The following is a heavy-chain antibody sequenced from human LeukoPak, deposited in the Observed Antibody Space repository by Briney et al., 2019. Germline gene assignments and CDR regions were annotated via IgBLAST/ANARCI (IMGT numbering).Heavy chain of an antibody. V-gene: IGHV4-59*01. CDR1: GGSISSYY. CDR2: IYYSGST. CDR3: ARSGNDFWSGHYSHYYGMDV. J-gene: IGHJ6*02. Sequence: SETLSLTCTVSGGSISSYYWSWIRQPPGKGLEWIGYIYYSGSTNYNPSLKSRVTISVDTSKNQFSLKLSSVTAADTAVYYCARSGNDFWSGHYSHYYGMDVWGQGTTVTVSS. D-gene: IGHD3-3*01.